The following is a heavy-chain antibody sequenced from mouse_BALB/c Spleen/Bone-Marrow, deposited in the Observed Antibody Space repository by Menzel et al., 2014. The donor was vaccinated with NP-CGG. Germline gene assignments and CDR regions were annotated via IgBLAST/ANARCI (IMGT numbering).Heavy chain of an antibody. CDR2: IKPDSRTI. V-gene: IGHV4-1*02. J-gene: IGHJ4*01. Sequence: EVQVVESGGGLVQPGGSLKLSCAASGLDFSRYWMTWVRQAPGKGLEWIGEIKPDSRTINYSPSLKEKFIISRDNAKXTLYLQMSKVRSEDTALYYCARLGYYGAMAYWGQGTSVTVSS. D-gene: IGHD1-1*01. CDR3: ARLGYYGAMAY. CDR1: GLDFSRYW.